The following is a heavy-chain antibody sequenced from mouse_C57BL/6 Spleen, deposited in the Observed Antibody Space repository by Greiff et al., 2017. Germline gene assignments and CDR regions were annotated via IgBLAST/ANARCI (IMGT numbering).Heavy chain of an antibody. D-gene: IGHD2-2*01. CDR2: IYPSDSET. CDR3: ARTGYDEGFAY. CDR1: GYTFTSYW. J-gene: IGHJ3*01. V-gene: IGHV1-61*01. Sequence: QVHVKQPGAELVRPGSSVKLSCKASGYTFTSYWMDWVKQRPGQGLEWIGNIYPSDSETHYNQKFKDKATLTVDKSSSTAYMQLSSLTSEDSAVYYCARTGYDEGFAYWGQGTLVTVSA.